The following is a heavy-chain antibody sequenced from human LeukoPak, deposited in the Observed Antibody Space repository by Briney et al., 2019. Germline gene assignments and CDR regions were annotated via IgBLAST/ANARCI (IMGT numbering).Heavy chain of an antibody. D-gene: IGHD2-21*02. CDR1: GGSISSGGHY. CDR3: ARGLLFSWFDP. Sequence: SQTLSLTCTVSGGSISSGGHYWSWIRQHPGKGLEWIGYIYYSGSTYYNPSLKSRVTISVDTSKNQFSLKLSSVTAADTAVYYCARGLLFSWFDPWGQGTLLTVSS. CDR2: IYYSGST. J-gene: IGHJ5*02. V-gene: IGHV4-31*03.